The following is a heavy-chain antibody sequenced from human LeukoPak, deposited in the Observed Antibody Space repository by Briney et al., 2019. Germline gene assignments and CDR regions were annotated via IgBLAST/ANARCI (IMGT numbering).Heavy chain of an antibody. D-gene: IGHD6-6*01. CDR1: GFTFDDYA. Sequence: PGGSLRLSCAASGFTFDDYAMHWVRQAPGKGLEWVSGISWNSGSIGYADSVKGRFTISRDNAKNSLYLQMNSLRAEDTALYYCAKDISPRLDHFDYWGQGTLVTVSS. V-gene: IGHV3-9*01. CDR3: AKDISPRLDHFDY. CDR2: ISWNSGSI. J-gene: IGHJ4*02.